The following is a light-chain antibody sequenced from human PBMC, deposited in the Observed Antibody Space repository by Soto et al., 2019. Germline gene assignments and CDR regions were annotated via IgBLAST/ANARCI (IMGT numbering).Light chain of an antibody. Sequence: TETRSDIGAYNYVSWYQQHPGKAPKLMICDVSQRPSGVPDRFSGSKSGNTASLTISGLQAEDEADYFCFFFSGRRRHTSYRSGFG. CDR1: RSDIGAYNY. CDR2: DVS. J-gene: IGLJ6*01. CDR3: FFFSGRRRHTSYRSG. V-gene: IGLV2-11*01.